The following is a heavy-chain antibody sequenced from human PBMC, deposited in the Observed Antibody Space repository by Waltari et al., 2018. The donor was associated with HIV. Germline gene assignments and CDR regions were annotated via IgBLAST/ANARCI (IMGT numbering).Heavy chain of an antibody. CDR2: IKGDGSEK. Sequence: EVQLVESGGGLVQHGGSLRLSCEATVFTISSAWMTGVRQAPGKGLEWVANIKGDGSEKWYVDSVKGRFTISRDNAKNSVYLQMNSLRAEDTAVYYCARSRSDAFDLWGQGTMVTVSS. V-gene: IGHV3-7*01. CDR1: VFTISSAW. CDR3: ARSRSDAFDL. J-gene: IGHJ3*01.